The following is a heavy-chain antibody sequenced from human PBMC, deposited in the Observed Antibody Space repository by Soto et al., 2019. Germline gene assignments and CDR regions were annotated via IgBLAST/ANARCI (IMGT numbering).Heavy chain of an antibody. CDR3: ARGLRDYYYYYMDV. Sequence: EVQLVESGGGLVKPGGSLRLSCAASRFTFSSYSMNWVRQAPGKGLEWVSSISSSSSYIYYADSVKGRFTISRDNAKNSLYLQMNSLRAEDTAVYYCARGLRDYYYYYMDVWGKGTTVTVSS. D-gene: IGHD3-10*01. CDR2: ISSSSSYI. CDR1: RFTFSSYS. V-gene: IGHV3-21*01. J-gene: IGHJ6*03.